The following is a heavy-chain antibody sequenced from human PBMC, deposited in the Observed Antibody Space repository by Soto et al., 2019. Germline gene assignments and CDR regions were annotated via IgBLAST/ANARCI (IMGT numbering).Heavy chain of an antibody. CDR3: TRGHRTISTGTGDY. J-gene: IGHJ4*02. CDR2: IYNDGTYS. CDR1: GFIFKMYW. D-gene: IGHD3-10*01. Sequence: PGGSLRLSCAASGFIFKMYWMHWVRQSPGKGLVWISGIYNDGTYSDYADSVRGRFTISRDNVNDTLYLQMNNLRAEDSGLYYCTRGHRTISTGTGDYWGQGTRVTVSS. V-gene: IGHV3-74*01.